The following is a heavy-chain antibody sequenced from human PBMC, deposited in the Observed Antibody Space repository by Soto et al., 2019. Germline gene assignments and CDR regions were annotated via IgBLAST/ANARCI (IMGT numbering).Heavy chain of an antibody. CDR3: ASRIVGATPGPFDC. V-gene: IGHV1-69*01. Sequence: QVQLVQSGAEVKKPGSSVKVSCKASGGTFSSYAISWVRKAPGKGLEWMGGIIPIFGTAHYAQKFQGRVTITADESTSTAYMELSSLRSEDTAVYYCASRIVGATPGPFDCWGQGTLVTVSS. CDR2: IIPIFGTA. CDR1: GGTFSSYA. D-gene: IGHD1-26*01. J-gene: IGHJ4*02.